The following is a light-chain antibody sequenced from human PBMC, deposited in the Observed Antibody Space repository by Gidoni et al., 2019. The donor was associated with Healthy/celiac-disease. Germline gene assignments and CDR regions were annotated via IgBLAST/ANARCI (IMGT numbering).Light chain of an antibody. CDR2: DAY. J-gene: IGKJ3*01. CDR3: QQRSNWPPIFT. CDR1: QSVSSY. Sequence: IVLTQSPATLSLSPGERATLSCRASQSVSSYLAWYQQKPGQAPRLLIYDAYNRATGIPARFSGSGSGTDFTLTISSLEPEDFAVYYCQQRSNWPPIFTFGPGTKVDIK. V-gene: IGKV3-11*01.